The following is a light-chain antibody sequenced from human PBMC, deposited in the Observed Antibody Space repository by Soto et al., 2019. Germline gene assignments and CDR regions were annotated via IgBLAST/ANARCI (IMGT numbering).Light chain of an antibody. J-gene: IGKJ1*01. Sequence: DIQMTQSPSTLSPSIGDRVSITCRASQSTCSWLAWCQQKPGKAPKVLIYNASSLESGVPSRYSGSGSGTEVTLTLSRLQPDDFATYYCQQYETFSGTFGPGTKVDIK. CDR2: NAS. CDR1: QSTCSW. V-gene: IGKV1-5*03. CDR3: QQYETFSGT.